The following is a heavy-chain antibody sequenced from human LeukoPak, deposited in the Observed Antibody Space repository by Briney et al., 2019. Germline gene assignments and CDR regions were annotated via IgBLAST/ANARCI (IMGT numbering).Heavy chain of an antibody. CDR2: IYYSGST. J-gene: IGHJ4*02. CDR3: ARGHRMYYYGSGSYLGGDFDY. CDR1: GGSISNSSSY. V-gene: IGHV4-39*07. Sequence: SETLSLTCTVSGGSISNSSSYWGWIRQPPGKGLEWIGSIYYSGSTYYNPSLKSRVTISVDTSKNQFSLKLSSVTAADTAVYYCARGHRMYYYGSGSYLGGDFDYWGQGTLVTVSS. D-gene: IGHD3-10*01.